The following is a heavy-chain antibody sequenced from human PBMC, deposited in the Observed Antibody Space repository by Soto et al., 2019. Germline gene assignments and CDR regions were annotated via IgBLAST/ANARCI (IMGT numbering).Heavy chain of an antibody. D-gene: IGHD2-8*02. CDR2: INHTGST. CDR3: ARDKITGLFDY. CDR1: GGSFSGYS. Sequence: QVQLQQWGAGLLKPSETLSLTCAVSGGSFSGYSWTWIRQPPGTGLEGIGEINHTGSTNYNPSLKSRVTISVGTSKNQFSLKLTSVTAADTAVYYWARDKITGLFDYWGQGTLVTVSS. V-gene: IGHV4-34*01. J-gene: IGHJ4*02.